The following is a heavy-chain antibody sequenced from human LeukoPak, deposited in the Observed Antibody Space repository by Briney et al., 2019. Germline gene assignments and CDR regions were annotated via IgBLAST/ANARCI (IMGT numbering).Heavy chain of an antibody. V-gene: IGHV4-61*02. J-gene: IGHJ4*02. D-gene: IGHD3-3*01. CDR1: GASISTSSYY. Sequence: SETLSLTCTVSGASISTSSYYWSWIRQPAGKGLEWIGRIYASGSTNYNPSLKSRVTISVDTSKNQFSLKLSSMTAADTAVYYCARELRFLDLYFDYWGPGSLVTVSS. CDR2: IYASGST. CDR3: ARELRFLDLYFDY.